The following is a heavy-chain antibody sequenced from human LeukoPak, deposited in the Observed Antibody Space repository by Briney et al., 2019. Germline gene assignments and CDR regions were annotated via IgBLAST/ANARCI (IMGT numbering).Heavy chain of an antibody. CDR1: GSTFSSYW. CDR2: ISGRSDYI. CDR3: ARGLSSSWRTFDY. V-gene: IGHV3-21*06. Sequence: GGSLRLSCAASGSTFSSYWMHWVRQAPGKGLVWVSPISGRSDYIYYADSVKGRFTISRDNAKNSLYLQMNSLRAEDTAVYYCARGLSSSWRTFDYWGQGTLVTVSS. J-gene: IGHJ4*02. D-gene: IGHD6-13*01.